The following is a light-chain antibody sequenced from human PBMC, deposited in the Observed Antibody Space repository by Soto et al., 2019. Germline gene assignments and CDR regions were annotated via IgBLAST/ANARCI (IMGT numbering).Light chain of an antibody. CDR1: SSNIGAGYD. V-gene: IGLV1-40*01. CDR3: QSYESSSVSGIV. Sequence: QSVLTQPPSGSGAPGQRLTISCTGSSSNIGAGYDVHLYQQLPGTAPTLLIYANRNRPSGVPDRFSGSKSGISASLAITGLQADDEADYHCQSYESSSVSGIVCGSGTKGTVL. CDR2: ANR. J-gene: IGLJ1*01.